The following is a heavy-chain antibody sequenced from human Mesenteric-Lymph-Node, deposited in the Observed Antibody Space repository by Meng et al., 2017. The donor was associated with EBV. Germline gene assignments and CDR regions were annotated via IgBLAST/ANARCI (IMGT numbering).Heavy chain of an antibody. CDR3: ARDHSSGYGFWSTYSVFDP. D-gene: IGHD3-3*01. V-gene: IGHV4-59*11. CDR1: SGSISSHY. Sequence: QLQCSVTCVEHPSVPPSLTCSVSSGSISSHYWSGIRQSAGKGLEWTGQIDYSGTTKYNPSLKSRVTLSVDTSKNQLSLRLTSVTAADTAIYYCARDHSSGYGFWSTYSVFDPWGQGTLVTVSS. J-gene: IGHJ5*02. CDR2: IDYSGTT.